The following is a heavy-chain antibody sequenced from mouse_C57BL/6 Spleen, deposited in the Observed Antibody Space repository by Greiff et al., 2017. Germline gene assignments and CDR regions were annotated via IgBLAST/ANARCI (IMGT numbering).Heavy chain of an antibody. J-gene: IGHJ1*03. CDR3: ARAGSDWYFDV. CDR2: IKPSSGYT. D-gene: IGHD1-1*01. V-gene: IGHV1-4*01. CDR1: GYTFTSYT. Sequence: QVQLQQSGAELARPGASVTMSCKASGYTFTSYTMHWVKQRPGQGLEWIGYIKPSSGYTKSNQKFKVKATLTADNASSTAYMELSSLTSEDSAVYYSARAGSDWYFDVWGTGTTVTVSS.